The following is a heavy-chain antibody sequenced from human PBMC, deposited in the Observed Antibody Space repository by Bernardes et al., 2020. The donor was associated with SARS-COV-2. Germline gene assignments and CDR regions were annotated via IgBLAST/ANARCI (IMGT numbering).Heavy chain of an antibody. D-gene: IGHD5-12*01. V-gene: IGHV3-30*18. CDR2: ISYDGSNK. J-gene: IGHJ5*02. CDR1: GFTFSSYG. Sequence: VGSLRLSCAASGFTFSSYGMHWVRQAPGKGLEWVAVISYDGSNKYYADSVKGRFTISRDNSKNTLYLQMNSLRAEDTAVYYCAKVGVEMATRTSWFDPWGQGTLVTVSS. CDR3: AKVGVEMATRTSWFDP.